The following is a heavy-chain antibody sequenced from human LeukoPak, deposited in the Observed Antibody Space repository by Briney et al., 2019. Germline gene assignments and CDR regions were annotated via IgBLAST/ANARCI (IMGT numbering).Heavy chain of an antibody. CDR2: IKHDGSDK. D-gene: IGHD2-2*01. J-gene: IGHJ6*03. Sequence: PGGSLRLSCAASGFTFSNYGMSWVRQAPGKGLEWVAYIKHDGSDKYHVDSVKGRFTISRDNSKNSLYLQMNSLRADDTAVYYCARARRPDGVVPAARYMDVWGKGTTVTVSS. V-gene: IGHV3-7*01. CDR3: ARARRPDGVVPAARYMDV. CDR1: GFTFSNYG.